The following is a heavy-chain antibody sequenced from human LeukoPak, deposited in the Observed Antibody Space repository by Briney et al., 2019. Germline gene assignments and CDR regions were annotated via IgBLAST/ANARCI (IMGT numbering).Heavy chain of an antibody. V-gene: IGHV3-21*06. D-gene: IGHD3-22*01. CDR3: ARGDSSGYVCDY. CDR1: GFTFSSYS. Sequence: PGGSLRLSCAASGFTFSSYSMNWVRQAPGKGLEWVSSNSSSSSYIYYADSVKGRFTISRDNAKNSLYVQMDSLRAEDTAVYYCARGDSSGYVCDYWGQGTLVTVSS. J-gene: IGHJ4*02. CDR2: NSSSSSYI.